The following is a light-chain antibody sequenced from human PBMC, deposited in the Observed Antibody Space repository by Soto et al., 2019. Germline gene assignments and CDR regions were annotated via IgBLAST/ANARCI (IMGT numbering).Light chain of an antibody. J-gene: IGLJ1*01. V-gene: IGLV2-23*01. CDR1: NNL. CDR2: EGT. CDR3: CASVGARSYV. Sequence: QSVLPQPASVSGSPGNSITISCTGTNNLVSWYQQHPGKAPKVVVYEGTKRPSGVSNRFSGSNSGGTASLTISGLQAKEEASYFCCASVGARSYVFGPGTKVTVL.